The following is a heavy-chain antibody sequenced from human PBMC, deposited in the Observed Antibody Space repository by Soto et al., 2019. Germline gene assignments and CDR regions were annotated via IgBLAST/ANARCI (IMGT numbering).Heavy chain of an antibody. Sequence: GGSLRLSCAASGFTVRTNYMTWVRQAPGKGLEWVSVIYSGGTIYYADSVKGRFTLSRDISKNTVYLQMNSLRVEDTAVYYCARAEATIVSGIYYHYYLPSGGQGTLVTVSS. D-gene: IGHD1-26*01. CDR1: GFTVRTNY. V-gene: IGHV3-53*01. CDR3: ARAEATIVSGIYYHYYLPS. J-gene: IGHJ4*02. CDR2: IYSGGTI.